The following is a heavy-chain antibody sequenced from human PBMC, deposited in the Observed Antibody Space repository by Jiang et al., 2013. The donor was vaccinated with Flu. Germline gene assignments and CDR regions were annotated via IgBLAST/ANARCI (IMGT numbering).Heavy chain of an antibody. D-gene: IGHD6-13*01. J-gene: IGHJ5*02. CDR2: ISPYYDVT. CDR1: GHTFSNFH. CDR3: ARLVTAAGDNNWFDP. V-gene: IGHV1-18*01. Sequence: SGAEVKKPGASVKVSCRASGHTFSNFHIAWVRQAPGQGLEWVGWISPYYDVTKYAQKFQGRVTMTTDTPTTTASMELRSLRSDDTAVYYCARLVTAAGDNNWFDPWGQGTLVTVSS.